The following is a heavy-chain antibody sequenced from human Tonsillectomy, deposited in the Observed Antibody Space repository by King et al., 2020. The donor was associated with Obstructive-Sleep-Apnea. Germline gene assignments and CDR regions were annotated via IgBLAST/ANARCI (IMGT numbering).Heavy chain of an antibody. Sequence: QLQESGPGLVKPSETLSLTCTVSGGSISSYYWSWIRQPPGKGLEWIGYIYYSGSTNYNPSLKSRVTISVDTSKNQFSLKLSSVTAADTAVYYCARQRQWLPTNWYFDLWGRGTLVTVSS. V-gene: IGHV4-59*08. CDR1: GGSISSYY. CDR3: ARQRQWLPTNWYFDL. D-gene: IGHD6-19*01. J-gene: IGHJ2*01. CDR2: IYYSGST.